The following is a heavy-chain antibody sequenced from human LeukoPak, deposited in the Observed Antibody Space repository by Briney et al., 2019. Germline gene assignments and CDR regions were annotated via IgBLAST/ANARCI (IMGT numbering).Heavy chain of an antibody. J-gene: IGHJ4*02. V-gene: IGHV3-7*01. Sequence: GGSLRLTCAASGFTFSNYWMTWVHQAPGQGPEFLANIKPTGSETYYVDPVKGRFTISRDNAKNLLFLQMNSLRGEDTALYYCGGFGYEAAVDLWGRGTLVTVSS. CDR3: GGFGYEAAVDL. CDR1: GFTFSNYW. D-gene: IGHD3-10*01. CDR2: IKPTGSET.